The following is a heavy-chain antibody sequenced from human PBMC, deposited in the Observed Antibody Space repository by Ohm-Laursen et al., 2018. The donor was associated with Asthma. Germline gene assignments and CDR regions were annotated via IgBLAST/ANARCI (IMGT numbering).Heavy chain of an antibody. Sequence: SDTLSLTCTVSGGSISSSSYYWGWIRQPPGKGLEWIGSIYYSGSTYYNPSLKSRVTISVDTSKNQFSLKLSSVTAADTAVYYCARQLVAEYFDLWGRGTLVTVSS. D-gene: IGHD6-6*01. V-gene: IGHV4-39*01. J-gene: IGHJ2*01. CDR2: IYYSGST. CDR1: GGSISSSSYY. CDR3: ARQLVAEYFDL.